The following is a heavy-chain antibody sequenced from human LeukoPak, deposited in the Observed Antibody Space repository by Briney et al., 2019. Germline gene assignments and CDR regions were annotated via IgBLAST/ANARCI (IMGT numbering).Heavy chain of an antibody. D-gene: IGHD1-1*01. CDR3: TTSTTPGTTAPHY. V-gene: IGHV3-64D*06. CDR2: ISSNGGST. J-gene: IGHJ4*02. Sequence: GGSLRLSCSASGFTFSSYAMHWVRQAPGKGLEYVSAISSNGGSTYYADSVKGRFTISRDNSKNTLYLQMSSLRAEDTVVYYCTTSTTPGTTAPHYWGLGTLVTVSS. CDR1: GFTFSSYA.